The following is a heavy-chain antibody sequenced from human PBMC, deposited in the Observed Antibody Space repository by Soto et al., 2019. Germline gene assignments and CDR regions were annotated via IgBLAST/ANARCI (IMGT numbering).Heavy chain of an antibody. J-gene: IGHJ5*02. CDR3: ARDSGYDSGWFDP. V-gene: IGHV4-59*01. CDR2: IYYSGST. CDR1: GGSISSYY. D-gene: IGHD5-12*01. Sequence: WETLSLTCTVSGGSISSYYWSWIRQPPGKGLEWIGYIYYSGSTNYNPSLKSRVTISVDTSKNQFSLKLSSVTAADTAVYYCARDSGYDSGWFDPWGQGTLVTVSS.